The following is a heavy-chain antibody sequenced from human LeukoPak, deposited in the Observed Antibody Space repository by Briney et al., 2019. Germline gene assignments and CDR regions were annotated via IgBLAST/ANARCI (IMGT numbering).Heavy chain of an antibody. V-gene: IGHV4-39*01. CDR2: IYYSGST. J-gene: IGHJ4*02. CDR3: ARHKTEFDY. Sequence: SETLSLTCTVSGGSISSSSYYWGWIRPPPGKGLEWIGSIYYSGSTYYNPSLKSRVTISVDTSKNQFSLKLSSVTAADTAVYYCARHKTEFDYWGQGTLVTVSS. CDR1: GGSISSSSYY. D-gene: IGHD2-21*02.